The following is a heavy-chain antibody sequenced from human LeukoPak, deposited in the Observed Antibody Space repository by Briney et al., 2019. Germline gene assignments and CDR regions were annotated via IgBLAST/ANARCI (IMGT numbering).Heavy chain of an antibody. CDR2: IRQDGRET. CDR1: PGITFSDYW. J-gene: IGHJ4*02. Sequence: GGSLRLSCAASPGITFSDYWMNWVSQAPGKGLEWVAIIRQDGRETLYLDSVRGRFTISRDNAKSSVYLEINSLRAEDTAVYYCVGGIGWQPDYWGQGTLVTVSS. D-gene: IGHD6-19*01. CDR3: VGGIGWQPDY. V-gene: IGHV3-7*03.